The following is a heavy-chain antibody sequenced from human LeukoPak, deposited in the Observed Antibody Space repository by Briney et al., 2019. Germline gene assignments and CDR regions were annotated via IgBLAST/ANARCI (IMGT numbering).Heavy chain of an antibody. CDR2: INPNTSGT. CDR3: ARVGTQIVVLPAAHAFDI. Sequence: ASVKVSCKASGYSFTDYYMHWVRQAPGQGLEWMGWINPNTSGTDCAQKFQGRVTMTRDTSISTAYMELSRLRSDDTAVYYCARVGTQIVVLPAAHAFDIWGQGTMVSVSS. CDR1: GYSFTDYY. D-gene: IGHD2-2*01. J-gene: IGHJ3*02. V-gene: IGHV1-2*02.